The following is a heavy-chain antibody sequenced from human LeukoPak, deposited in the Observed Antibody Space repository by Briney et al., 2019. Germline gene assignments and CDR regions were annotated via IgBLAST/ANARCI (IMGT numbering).Heavy chain of an antibody. CDR3: VRLVARGWPTDS. J-gene: IGHJ4*02. V-gene: IGHV4-39*01. CDR1: GGSISSSSYY. Sequence: SETLSLTCTVSGGSISSSSYYWGWIRQPPGKGLEWIGNIYYSGSTYYNPSLKSRVTTSVDTSKNQFSLKLSSVTAADTAVYYCVRLVARGWPTDSWGQGTLVTVSS. D-gene: IGHD6-19*01. CDR2: IYYSGST.